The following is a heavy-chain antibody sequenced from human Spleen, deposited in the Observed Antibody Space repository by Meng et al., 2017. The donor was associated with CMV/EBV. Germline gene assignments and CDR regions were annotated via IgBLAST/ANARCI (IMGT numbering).Heavy chain of an antibody. J-gene: IGHJ4*02. CDR3: ARASCTVDCQWEGRTAF. Sequence: GGSLRLSCAASGFNFNTYSMNWVRQAPGKGLEWVASISSRSIYIYYADLVKGRFTISRDNAENTLYLQMNSLRGEDTAVYYCARASCTVDCQWEGRTAFWGQGTLVTVSS. CDR1: GFNFNTYS. V-gene: IGHV3-21*01. CDR2: ISSRSIYI. D-gene: IGHD2-8*02.